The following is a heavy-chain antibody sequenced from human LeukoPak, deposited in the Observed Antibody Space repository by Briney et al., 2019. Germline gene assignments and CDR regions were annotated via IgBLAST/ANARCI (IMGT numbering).Heavy chain of an antibody. CDR1: GGSISSSSYY. V-gene: IGHV4-39*01. CDR2: IYYSGST. Sequence: SETLSFTCTVSGGSISSSSYYWGWIRQPPGKGLEWIGSIYYSGSTYYNPSLKSRVTISVDTSKNQFSLRLKSVTAADTSIYYCARATSSYFYYMDVWGKGTTVTISS. D-gene: IGHD5-12*01. J-gene: IGHJ6*03. CDR3: ARATSSYFYYMDV.